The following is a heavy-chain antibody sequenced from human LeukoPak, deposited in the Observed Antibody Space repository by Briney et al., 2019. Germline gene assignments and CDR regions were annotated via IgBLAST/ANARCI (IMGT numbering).Heavy chain of an antibody. Sequence: GASVKVSCKASGYIFTSYVLHWVRQAPGQGLEWMGWINTNTGNQTYAQGFTGRFVFSLDTSVSTAYLQISSLKADDTAMYYCARGDYETHGYQTRWGQGTLVTASS. CDR1: GYIFTSYV. CDR3: ARGDYETHGYQTR. CDR2: INTNTGNQ. J-gene: IGHJ4*02. V-gene: IGHV7-4-1*02. D-gene: IGHD3-22*01.